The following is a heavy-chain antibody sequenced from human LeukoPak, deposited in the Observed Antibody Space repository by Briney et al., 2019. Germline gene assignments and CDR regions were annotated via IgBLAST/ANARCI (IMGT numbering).Heavy chain of an antibody. CDR1: GGSISTYY. J-gene: IGHJ4*02. D-gene: IGHD5-12*01. Sequence: SETLPLTCTLSGGSISTYYWSWIRQPPGKGLGWIGYIYHSGSTNYNPSLKSRVTISVDTSKNQFSLKLSSVTAADTAVYYCARGGGYASPIGYWGQGALVTVSS. CDR2: IYHSGST. V-gene: IGHV4-59*01. CDR3: ARGGGYASPIGY.